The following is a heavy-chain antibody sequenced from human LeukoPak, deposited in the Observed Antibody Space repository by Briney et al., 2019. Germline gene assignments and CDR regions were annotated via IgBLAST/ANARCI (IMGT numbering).Heavy chain of an antibody. CDR3: ARDVLYPRNDAFDI. D-gene: IGHD2-2*02. Sequence: SETLSLTCTVSGGSISSYYWSWLRQPPGKGLEWIGYIYYSGSTNYNPSLKSRGTISVDTSKNQFSLTLSSVTAADTAVYYCARDVLYPRNDAFDIWGQGTMVTVSS. V-gene: IGHV4-59*01. CDR1: GGSISSYY. CDR2: IYYSGST. J-gene: IGHJ3*02.